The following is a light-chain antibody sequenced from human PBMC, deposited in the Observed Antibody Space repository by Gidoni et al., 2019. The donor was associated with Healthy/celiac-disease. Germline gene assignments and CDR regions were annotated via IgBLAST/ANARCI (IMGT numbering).Light chain of an antibody. CDR2: LGS. Sequence: DIVMTQSPLSLPVTPGEPASISCRSSQSLLHSNGYNYLDWYLQKPGQSPQLLIYLGSNRASGVPDRFSGSGSGTDFTLKISRVEAEDVGVYYCMQALQTPHGFXQXTKLEIK. CDR3: MQALQTPHG. J-gene: IGKJ2*03. V-gene: IGKV2-28*01. CDR1: QSLLHSNGYNY.